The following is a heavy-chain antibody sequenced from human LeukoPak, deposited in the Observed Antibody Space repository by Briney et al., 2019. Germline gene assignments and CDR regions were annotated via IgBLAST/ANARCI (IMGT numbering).Heavy chain of an antibody. CDR3: ARHLSGTAMAHYFDF. Sequence: SETLSLTCSVSGDSISSARNYWGWIRQSPGKGLEWLASVYSSGSTHSNTSLTSRVSISIDMSKNQFSLKLYSVTASDAAIYYCARHLSGTAMAHYFDFWGKGTLVTVSS. D-gene: IGHD5-18*01. CDR2: VYSSGST. J-gene: IGHJ4*02. V-gene: IGHV4-39*01. CDR1: GDSISSARNY.